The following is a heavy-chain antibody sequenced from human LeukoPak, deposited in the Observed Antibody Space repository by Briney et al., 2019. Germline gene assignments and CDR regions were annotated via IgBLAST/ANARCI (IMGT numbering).Heavy chain of an antibody. CDR1: GYTFTGYY. D-gene: IGHD3-22*01. J-gene: IGHJ5*02. CDR3: ARGGYYDSSGSFDP. CDR2: INPNTGVT. Sequence: ASVKVSCKASGYTFTGYYMHWVRQAPGQGLEWMGWINPNTGVTNYAQKFQGRVTMTRDTSTSTVYMELSSLRSDDTAVYYCARGGYYDSSGSFDPWGQGTLVTVSS. V-gene: IGHV1-2*02.